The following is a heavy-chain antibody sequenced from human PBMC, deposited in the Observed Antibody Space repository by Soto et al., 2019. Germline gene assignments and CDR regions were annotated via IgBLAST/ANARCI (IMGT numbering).Heavy chain of an antibody. D-gene: IGHD6-13*01. V-gene: IGHV4-31*03. J-gene: IGHJ4*02. CDR2: IFYSGST. CDR1: GGSINSGGYY. Sequence: QVQLQESGPGLVKPSQTLSLICTFSGGSINSGGYYWNWIRQHPGKGLEWIGYIFYSGSTYYNPFLGSRVTISADTSENQFSLHLSSVTAADTAVYFCARVYRQSGYSSSWVFDYWGQGTLVNVSS. CDR3: ARVYRQSGYSSSWVFDY.